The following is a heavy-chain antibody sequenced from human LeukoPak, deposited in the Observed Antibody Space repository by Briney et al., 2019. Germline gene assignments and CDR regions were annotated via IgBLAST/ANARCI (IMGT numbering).Heavy chain of an antibody. V-gene: IGHV3-23*01. CDR1: GFTFSSYA. Sequence: GGSLRLSCAASGFTFSSYAMSWVRQAPGKGLEWVSAISGSGGSTYYADSVKGRFTISRDNSKNTLYLQMNSLRAEDTAVYYCATSIFGVGDPIDYWGQGTLVTVSS. CDR3: ATSIFGVGDPIDY. D-gene: IGHD3-3*01. J-gene: IGHJ4*02. CDR2: ISGSGGST.